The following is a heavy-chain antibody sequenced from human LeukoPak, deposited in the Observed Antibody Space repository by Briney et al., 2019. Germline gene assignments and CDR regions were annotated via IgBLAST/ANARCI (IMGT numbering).Heavy chain of an antibody. D-gene: IGHD1-1*01. J-gene: IGHJ4*02. V-gene: IGHV1-2*02. CDR2: INPNSGGI. CDR3: VRWLERFDY. CDR1: GGTFSSYA. Sequence: GASVKVSCKASGGTFSSYAISWVRQAPGQGLEWMGWINPNSGGINYAQKFQGRVTMTRDTSISTAYMELSRLRSDDTAVYYCVRWLERFDYWGQGTLVTVSS.